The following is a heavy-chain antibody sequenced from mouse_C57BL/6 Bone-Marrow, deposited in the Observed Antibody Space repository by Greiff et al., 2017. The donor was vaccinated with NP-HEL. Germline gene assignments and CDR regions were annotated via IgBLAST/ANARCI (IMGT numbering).Heavy chain of an antibody. CDR1: GFTFSDYY. CDR2: INYDGSST. Sequence: EVKLVESEGGLVQPGSSMKLSCTASGFTFSDYYMAWVRQVPEKGLEWVANINYDGSSTYYLDSLKSRFIISRDNAKNILYLQMSRLKSEDTATYYCAREDILGDWYFDVWGTGTTVTVSS. V-gene: IGHV5-16*01. CDR3: AREDILGDWYFDV. D-gene: IGHD3-1*01. J-gene: IGHJ1*03.